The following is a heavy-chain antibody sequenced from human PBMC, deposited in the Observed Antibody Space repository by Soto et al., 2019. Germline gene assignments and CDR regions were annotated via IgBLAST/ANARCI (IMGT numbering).Heavy chain of an antibody. J-gene: IGHJ6*03. D-gene: IGHD2-15*01. V-gene: IGHV1-69*02. CDR2: IIPILGIA. Sequence: QVQLVQSGAEVKKPGSSVKVSCKASGGTFSSYTISWVRQAPGQGLEWMGRIIPILGIANYAQKFQGRVTITADKSTSTAYMELSSLRSEDMAVYYCARGYCSGGSCSSGNYYYYYYYMDVWGKGTTVTVSS. CDR1: GGTFSSYT. CDR3: ARGYCSGGSCSSGNYYYYYYYMDV.